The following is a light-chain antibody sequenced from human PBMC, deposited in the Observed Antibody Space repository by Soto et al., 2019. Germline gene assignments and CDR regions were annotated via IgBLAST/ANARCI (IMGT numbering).Light chain of an antibody. CDR2: KAS. J-gene: IGKJ4*01. V-gene: IGKV1-5*03. CDR1: QNVENY. CDR3: QQSFKTPHT. Sequence: DIQMTQSPSTLSASVGDRVTITCRASQNVENYLAWYQQKPGKAPKLLIYKASGLESGVPSRFGGSGYGTEFTLTISSLQSDDFATYYCQQSFKTPHTFGGGAKVEI.